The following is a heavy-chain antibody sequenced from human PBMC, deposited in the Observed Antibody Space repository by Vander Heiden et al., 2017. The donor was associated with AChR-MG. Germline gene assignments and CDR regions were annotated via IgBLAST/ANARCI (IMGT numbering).Heavy chain of an antibody. D-gene: IGHD3-16*01. CDR3: ARDRGRGTPLGY. J-gene: IGHJ4*02. V-gene: IGHV3-33*01. CDR2: IWYDGSNK. Sequence: QVQLVESGGGVVQPGRSLRLSCAASGFTCSSYGMHWVRQAPGKGLEWVAVIWYDGSNKYYADSVKGRFTISRDNSKNTLYLQMNSLRAEDTAVYYCARDRGRGTPLGYWGQGTLVTVSS. CDR1: GFTCSSYG.